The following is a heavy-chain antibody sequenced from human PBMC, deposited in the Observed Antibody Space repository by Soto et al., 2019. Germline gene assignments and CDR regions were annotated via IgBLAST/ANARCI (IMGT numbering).Heavy chain of an antibody. CDR2: IYYSGST. V-gene: IGHV4-59*01. J-gene: IGHJ4*02. D-gene: IGHD3-22*01. Sequence: SETLSLTCTVSGGSISSYYWSWIRQPPGKGLEWIGYIYYSGSTNYSPSLKSRLTITKDTSRNQVVLTMTHVDPVDTGTYYCVHHHYYDTLGWGQGTLVTV. CDR1: GGSISSYY. CDR3: VHHHYYDTLG.